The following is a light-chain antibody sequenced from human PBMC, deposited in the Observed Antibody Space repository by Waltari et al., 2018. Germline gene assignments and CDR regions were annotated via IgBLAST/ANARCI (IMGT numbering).Light chain of an antibody. V-gene: IGKV3-20*01. CDR3: QHYVRLPVT. CDR1: QSVGRS. CDR2: GAS. J-gene: IGKJ1*01. Sequence: EIVLTQSPGTLSLSPGERATLSCRASQSVGRSLAWYQHKPGQAPRPLIYGASIRATGIPDRFSGGGSGTDFSLTISRLEPEDFAAYHCQHYVRLPVTFGQGTKVEIK.